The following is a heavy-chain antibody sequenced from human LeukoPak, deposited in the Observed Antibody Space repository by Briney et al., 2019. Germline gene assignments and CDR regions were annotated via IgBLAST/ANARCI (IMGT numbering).Heavy chain of an antibody. V-gene: IGHV3-30-3*01. Sequence: GGSLRLSCAASGFTFSSYAMHWVRQAPGKGLEWVAVISYVGSNKYYADSVKGRFTISRDNSKNTLYLQMNSLRAEDTAVYYCARAGRVAAADYFDYWGQGTLVTVSS. J-gene: IGHJ4*02. CDR3: ARAGRVAAADYFDY. D-gene: IGHD6-13*01. CDR1: GFTFSSYA. CDR2: ISYVGSNK.